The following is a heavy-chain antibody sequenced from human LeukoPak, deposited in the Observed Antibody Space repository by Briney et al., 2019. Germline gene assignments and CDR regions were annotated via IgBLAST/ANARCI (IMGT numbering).Heavy chain of an antibody. D-gene: IGHD2-8*01. CDR1: GGSISSYY. CDR2: IYTSGRT. Sequence: PSETLSLTCTVSGGSISSYYWNWIRQPAGKGLEWIGRIYTSGRTNYNPSLKSRLTMSIDTSKNQFSLKLSSVTAADTAVYYCARDSLGYCTNGVCYSETYYFDYWGQGTLVTVSS. V-gene: IGHV4-4*07. J-gene: IGHJ4*02. CDR3: ARDSLGYCTNGVCYSETYYFDY.